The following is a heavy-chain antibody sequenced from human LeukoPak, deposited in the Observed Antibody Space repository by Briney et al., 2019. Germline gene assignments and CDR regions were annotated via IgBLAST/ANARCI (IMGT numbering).Heavy chain of an antibody. V-gene: IGHV5-51*01. CDR1: GYSFTSYW. D-gene: IGHD3-22*01. J-gene: IGHJ3*02. CDR3: ARRLDYFDSSGYKAVDAFDI. Sequence: GESLKISCKGSGYSFTSYWIGWVRQMPGKGLEWMGIIYPGDSDSRYSPSFPGQVTISADKSISTACLQWSSLKASDTAMYYCARRLDYFDSSGYKAVDAFDIWGQGTMVTVSS. CDR2: IYPGDSDS.